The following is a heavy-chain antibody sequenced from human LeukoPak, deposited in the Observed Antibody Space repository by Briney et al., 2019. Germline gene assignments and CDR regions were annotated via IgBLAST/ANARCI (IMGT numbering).Heavy chain of an antibody. D-gene: IGHD2-2*01. J-gene: IGHJ3*02. CDR3: ARVGYCSSTSCYQRKDAFDI. CDR1: GGSFSGYY. Sequence: SETLSLTCAVYGGSFSGYYWSWIRQPPGKGLVWIGEINHSGSTNYNPSLKSRVTISVDTSKNQFSLKLSSVTAADTAVYYCARVGYCSSTSCYQRKDAFDIWGQGTMVTVSS. CDR2: INHSGST. V-gene: IGHV4-34*01.